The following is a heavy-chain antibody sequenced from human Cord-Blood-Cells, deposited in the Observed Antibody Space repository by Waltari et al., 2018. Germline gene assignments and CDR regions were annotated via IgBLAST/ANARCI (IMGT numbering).Heavy chain of an antibody. CDR3: AKGRYSTYWYFDL. CDR2: IDGSGGST. J-gene: IGHJ2*01. V-gene: IGHV3-23*01. CDR1: GFTFSSYA. D-gene: IGHD4-4*01. Sequence: EVQLLESGGGLVQPGGSLRLSCAASGFTFSSYAMSWVRQAPGKGLEWVSAIDGSGGSTYYADSVKGRFTISRDNSKNTLYLQMNSLRAEGTAVYYCAKGRYSTYWYFDLWGRGTLVTVSS.